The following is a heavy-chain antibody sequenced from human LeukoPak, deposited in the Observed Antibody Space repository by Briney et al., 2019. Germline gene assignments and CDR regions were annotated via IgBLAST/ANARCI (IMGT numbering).Heavy chain of an antibody. V-gene: IGHV4-30-4*08. CDR2: IYYSGST. CDR3: ARDRGYDSSGYYFQPELDY. J-gene: IGHJ4*02. D-gene: IGHD3-22*01. CDR1: GGSISSGDYY. Sequence: PSETLSLTCTVSGGSISSGDYYWSWIRQPPGKGLEWIGYIYYSGSTYYNPSLKSRVTISVDTSKNQFSLKLTSVTAADTAVYYCARDRGYDSSGYYFQPELDYWGQGTLVTVSS.